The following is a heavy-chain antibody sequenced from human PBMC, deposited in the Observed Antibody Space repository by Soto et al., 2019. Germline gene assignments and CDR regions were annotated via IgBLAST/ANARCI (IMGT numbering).Heavy chain of an antibody. CDR1: GDSISSYY. CDR3: ALRSMAVVPEY. Sequence: QVQLQESGPGLVKPSETLSLTCAVSGDSISSYYCMWIRQPPGKGLESIGYLYYGRSANYNPSLKSRVTLSVDTSTHQCSLALSSMTAADTAVYYCALRSMAVVPEYWGQGTLVTVSS. V-gene: IGHV4-59*01. D-gene: IGHD3-22*01. CDR2: LYYGRSA. J-gene: IGHJ4*02.